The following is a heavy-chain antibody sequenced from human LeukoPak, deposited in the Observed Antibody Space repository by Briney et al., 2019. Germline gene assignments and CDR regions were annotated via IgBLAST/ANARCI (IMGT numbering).Heavy chain of an antibody. CDR1: RFTFNTYS. V-gene: IGHV3-48*04. D-gene: IGHD3-16*01. CDR3: ATAPQGGNDYMDV. CDR2: ISSSSVI. Sequence: GGSLRLSCVASRFTFNTYSMIWVRQAPRKGLEWISYISSSSVIHYSDSVKGRFTISRDNAKGSLYLQMNSLRVEDSAVYYCATAPQGGNDYMDVWGKGATVTVS. J-gene: IGHJ6*03.